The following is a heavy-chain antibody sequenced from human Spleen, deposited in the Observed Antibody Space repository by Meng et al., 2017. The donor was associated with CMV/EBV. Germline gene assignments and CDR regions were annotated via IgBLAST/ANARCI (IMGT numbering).Heavy chain of an antibody. CDR3: AREFLHSGGYYAFDY. CDR1: GGSFSGYY. J-gene: IGHJ4*02. D-gene: IGHD3-22*01. Sequence: GSLRLSCAVYGGSFSGYYLSWIRQSPGKGLEWIGEINNSGSTNCIPSLRSRVTTSLDTSNKQVSLRLTSVTAADTAVYYCAREFLHSGGYYAFDYWGQGALVTVSS. V-gene: IGHV4-34*01. CDR2: INNSGST.